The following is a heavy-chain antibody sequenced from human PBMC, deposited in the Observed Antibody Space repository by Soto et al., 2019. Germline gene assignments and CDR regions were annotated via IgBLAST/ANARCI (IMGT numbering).Heavy chain of an antibody. J-gene: IGHJ4*02. Sequence: GGSLRLSCAASGFTVSSNYMSWVRQAPGKGLEWVSVIYSGGSTYYADSVTGRFTISRDNSKNTLYLQMHSLGVEDTAVYFCAKDTVAIRSFYFDSWAQGTLVTVSS. V-gene: IGHV3-53*01. CDR2: IYSGGST. CDR1: GFTVSSNY. D-gene: IGHD2-21*01. CDR3: AKDTVAIRSFYFDS.